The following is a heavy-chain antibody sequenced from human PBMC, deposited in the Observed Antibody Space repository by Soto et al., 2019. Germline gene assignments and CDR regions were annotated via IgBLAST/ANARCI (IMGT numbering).Heavy chain of an antibody. CDR3: ARDRRSGSYFYYYYGMDV. V-gene: IGHV4-61*01. CDR1: GGSVSSGSYY. J-gene: IGHJ6*02. CDR2: IYYSGST. Sequence: SETLSLTCTVSGGSVSSGSYYWSWIRQPPGKGLEWIGYIYYSGSTNYNPSLKSRVTISVDTSKNQFSLKLSSVTAADTAVYYCARDRRSGSYFYYYYGMDVWGQGTTVTVSS. D-gene: IGHD1-26*01.